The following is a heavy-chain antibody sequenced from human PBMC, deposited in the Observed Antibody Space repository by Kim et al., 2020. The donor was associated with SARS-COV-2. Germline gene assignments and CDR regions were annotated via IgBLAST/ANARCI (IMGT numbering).Heavy chain of an antibody. V-gene: IGHV4-59*13. CDR2: IYYSGST. Sequence: SETLSLTCSVSGGSFSSYYWSWIRQPPGKGLQWIGYIYYSGSTNYNPSLKSRVTISVDTSKKQFSLKLSSVTAADTAVYYCARAPSGGWFDLRGQGTLVTVSS. CDR3: ARAPSGGWFDL. J-gene: IGHJ5*02. D-gene: IGHD3-10*01. CDR1: GGSFSSYY.